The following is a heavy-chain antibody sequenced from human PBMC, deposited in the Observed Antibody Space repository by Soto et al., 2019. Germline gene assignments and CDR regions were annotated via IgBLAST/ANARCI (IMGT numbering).Heavy chain of an antibody. V-gene: IGHV3-64*01. CDR2: ISSNGGTT. J-gene: IGHJ4*02. Sequence: EVQLAESGGGMVQPGGSLRLSCVASGFTFSSYDMHWGRQAPGKGLEYVTSISSNGGTTYYGNSVKGRFTISRDNSKNTLYLQMGSLRAEDMAVYYCVRRVSGNYDYCGQGTLVTVSS. CDR3: VRRVSGNYDY. CDR1: GFTFSSYD. D-gene: IGHD1-7*01.